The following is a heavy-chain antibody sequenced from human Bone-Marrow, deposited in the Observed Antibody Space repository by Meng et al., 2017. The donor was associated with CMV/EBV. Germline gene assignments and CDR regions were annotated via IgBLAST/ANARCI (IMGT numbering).Heavy chain of an antibody. CDR2: ISSSSSYI. J-gene: IGHJ4*02. V-gene: IGHV3-21*05. D-gene: IGHD5-24*01. CDR3: ARGRPRFDY. CDR1: GFTFSSYS. Sequence: GESLKISCAASGFTFSSYSMNWVRQAPGKGLEWVSYISSSSSYIYYADSVKGRFTISRDNAKNSLYLQMNSLRAEDTAVYYCARGRPRFDYWGQGTLVTVSS.